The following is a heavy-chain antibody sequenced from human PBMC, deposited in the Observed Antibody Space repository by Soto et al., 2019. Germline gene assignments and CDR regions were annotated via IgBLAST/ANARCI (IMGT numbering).Heavy chain of an antibody. CDR1: AYTFTSYD. V-gene: IGHV1-8*01. CDR3: ARGPLNWGVDY. Sequence: QVQLVQSGAEVKKPGASVKVSCKAAAYTFTSYDINWVRQATGQDFEWMGWMNPNNGNTAYAQKFQGRVTMTRDTSKSTAFMELSSLTSEDTAVYYCARGPLNWGVDYWGQGTLVTVSS. CDR2: MNPNNGNT. D-gene: IGHD7-27*01. J-gene: IGHJ4*02.